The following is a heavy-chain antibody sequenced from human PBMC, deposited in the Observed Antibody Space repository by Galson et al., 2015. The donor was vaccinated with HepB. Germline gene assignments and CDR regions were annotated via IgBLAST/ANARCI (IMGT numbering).Heavy chain of an antibody. CDR2: MNPNSGNT. J-gene: IGHJ4*02. D-gene: IGHD6-19*01. CDR1: GYTFTSYD. V-gene: IGHV1-8*01. Sequence: SVKVSCKASGYTFTSYDINWVRQATGQGLEWMGWMNPNSGNTGYAQKFQGRVTMTRNTSISTAYMELSSLRSEDTAVYYCARVRVAVAGTAAVNFDYWGQGTLVTVSS. CDR3: ARVRVAVAGTAAVNFDY.